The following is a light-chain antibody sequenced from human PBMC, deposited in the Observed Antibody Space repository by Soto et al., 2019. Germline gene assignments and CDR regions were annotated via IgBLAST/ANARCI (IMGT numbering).Light chain of an antibody. J-gene: IGLJ2*01. CDR2: TNN. V-gene: IGLV1-44*01. CDR3: AAWDDSLNVVV. Sequence: QSVLTQPPSTSGTPGQRVTISCSGSTSNIGSNAANWYQQLPGTAPKLLIYTNNQRPSGVPDRFSASKSGTSASLAISGLQSEDEADYYCAAWDDSLNVVVFGGGTKLT. CDR1: TSNIGSNA.